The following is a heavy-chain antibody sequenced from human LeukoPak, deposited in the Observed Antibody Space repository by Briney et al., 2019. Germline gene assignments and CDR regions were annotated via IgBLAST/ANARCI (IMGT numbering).Heavy chain of an antibody. D-gene: IGHD6-19*01. V-gene: IGHV1-2*02. CDR2: INPNSGGT. CDR3: ARVGIAVAEPFDY. CDR1: GYTFTVYY. Sequence: ASVKVSCKASGYTFTVYYMHWVRQAPGQGREWMGWINPNSGGTNYAQKFQGRVTMTRDTSISTAYMELSRLRSDDTAVYYCARVGIAVAEPFDYWGQGTLVTVSS. J-gene: IGHJ4*02.